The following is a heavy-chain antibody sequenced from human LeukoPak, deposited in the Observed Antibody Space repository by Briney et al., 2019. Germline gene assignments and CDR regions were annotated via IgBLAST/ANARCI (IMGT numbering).Heavy chain of an antibody. Sequence: SETLSLTCTVSGGSISSYYWSWIRQPPGKGLEWVGYIYYSGSTNYNPSLKSRVTISVDTSKNQFSLKLSSVTAADTAVYYCARGDTGYSSSWYVPAGDLDIWGQGTMVTVSS. CDR2: IYYSGST. J-gene: IGHJ3*02. D-gene: IGHD6-13*01. CDR1: GGSISSYY. CDR3: ARGDTGYSSSWYVPAGDLDI. V-gene: IGHV4-59*01.